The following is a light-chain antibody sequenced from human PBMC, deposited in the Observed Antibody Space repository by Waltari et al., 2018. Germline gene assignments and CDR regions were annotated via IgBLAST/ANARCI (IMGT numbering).Light chain of an antibody. J-gene: IGLJ1*01. CDR3: SSYTSSSTPYA. Sequence: QSALTQPASVSGSPGQSITIPCTGTRSDVGGYNYVSWYQQHPGKAPKLMIYEVSNRPSGVSKRFSGSKSGNTASLTISGLQAEDEADYYCSSYTSSSTPYAFGTGTKVTVL. V-gene: IGLV2-14*01. CDR1: RSDVGGYNY. CDR2: EVS.